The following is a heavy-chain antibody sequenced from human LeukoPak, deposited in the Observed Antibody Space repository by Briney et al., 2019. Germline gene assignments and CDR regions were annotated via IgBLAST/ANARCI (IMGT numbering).Heavy chain of an antibody. CDR3: AKDGYCSSNSCYYNWFDP. D-gene: IGHD2-2*03. CDR2: ISYDGSNK. CDR1: GFTFSSYG. V-gene: IGHV3-30*18. Sequence: PERSLRLSCAASGFTFSSYGMHWVRQAPGKGLEWVAVISYDGSNKYYADSVKGRFTISSDNSKNTLYLQMNSLRAEDTAVYYYAKDGYCSSNSCYYNWFDPWGQGTLVTVSS. J-gene: IGHJ5*02.